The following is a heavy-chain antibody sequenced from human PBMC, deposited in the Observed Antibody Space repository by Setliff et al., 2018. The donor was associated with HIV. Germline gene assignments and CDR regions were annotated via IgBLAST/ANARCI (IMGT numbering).Heavy chain of an antibody. D-gene: IGHD3-22*01. Sequence: NPSETLSLTCAVYGGSFSDFYWSWIRQPPGKGLEWVGEINHRGSTYYNPSLKSRVTISGDASKNQFSLKLTSVTAADTAVYFCARGHFSDSAGYYLRAFDIWGQGTMVTVSS. CDR2: INHRGST. CDR1: GGSFSDFY. V-gene: IGHV4-34*01. CDR3: ARGHFSDSAGYYLRAFDI. J-gene: IGHJ3*02.